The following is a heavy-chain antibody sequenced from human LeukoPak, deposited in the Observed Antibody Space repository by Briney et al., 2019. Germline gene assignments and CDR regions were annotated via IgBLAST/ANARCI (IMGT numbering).Heavy chain of an antibody. Sequence: PGGSLRLSCAASGFTFSSYSMNWVRQAPGKGLEWVSYISSSSSTIYYADSVKGRFTISRDNAKNSLYLQMNSLRAEDTAVYYCARAPVYYYDSSGSPDAFDIWGQGTMVTVSS. D-gene: IGHD3-22*01. CDR3: ARAPVYYYDSSGSPDAFDI. V-gene: IGHV3-48*04. J-gene: IGHJ3*02. CDR1: GFTFSSYS. CDR2: ISSSSSTI.